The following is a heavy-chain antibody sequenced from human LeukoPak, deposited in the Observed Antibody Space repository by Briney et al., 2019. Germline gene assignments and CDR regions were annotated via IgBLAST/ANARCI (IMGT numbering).Heavy chain of an antibody. CDR3: AKDSRTHYYEKLDYFDY. Sequence: GGSLRLSCVASGFSFDDYGMFWVRQTPGKGLEWVSGISWNSGNIGYADSVKGRFTVSRDNAKNSLYLQMNSLRAEDTAVYYCAKDSRTHYYEKLDYFDYWGQGTLVTVSS. CDR1: GFSFDDYG. J-gene: IGHJ4*02. D-gene: IGHD3-22*01. CDR2: ISWNSGNI. V-gene: IGHV3-9*01.